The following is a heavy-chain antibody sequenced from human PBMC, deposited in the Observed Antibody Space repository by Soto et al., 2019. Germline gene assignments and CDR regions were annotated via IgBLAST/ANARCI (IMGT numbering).Heavy chain of an antibody. V-gene: IGHV3-30-3*01. CDR3: ARIFSPPFYSRSPPIEDY. D-gene: IGHD6-6*01. CDR2: ISYDGSNK. Sequence: QVQLVESGGGVVQPGRSLRLSCAASGFTFSSYAMEWVRQAPGKGLEWVAVISYDGSNKYYADSVKGRFTISRDNPKNTLYLQMNSLRTEDTAVYYCARIFSPPFYSRSPPIEDYWGQGTLVTVSS. J-gene: IGHJ4*02. CDR1: GFTFSSYA.